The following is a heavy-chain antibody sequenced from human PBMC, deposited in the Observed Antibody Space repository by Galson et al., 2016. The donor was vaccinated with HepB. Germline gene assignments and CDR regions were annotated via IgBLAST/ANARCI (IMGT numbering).Heavy chain of an antibody. CDR1: GFTFSSYA. V-gene: IGHV3-23*01. CDR3: ARAAHSSGYCDVFDI. CDR2: ISAASNT. D-gene: IGHD3-22*01. J-gene: IGHJ3*02. Sequence: SLRLSCAASGFTFSSYAMSWVRQAPGKGLEWVSVISAASNTYYTDSVKGRFTISRDNSKTTLYLEMNSLRVEDTAVYYCARAAHSSGYCDVFDIWGQGTMVTVSS.